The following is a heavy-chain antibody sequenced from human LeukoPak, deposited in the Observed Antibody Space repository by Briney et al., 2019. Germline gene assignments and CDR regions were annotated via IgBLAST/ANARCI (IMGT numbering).Heavy chain of an antibody. CDR2: IKQDGSEK. CDR1: GFTFSSYW. CDR3: ARAESSGLWFGELPIDY. J-gene: IGHJ4*02. Sequence: GGSLRLSCAASGFTFSSYWMSWVRQAPGKGLEWVANIKQDGSEKYYVDPVKGRFTISRDNAKSLLYLQMNSLRAEDTAVYYCARAESSGLWFGELPIDYWGQGTLVTVSS. D-gene: IGHD3-10*01. V-gene: IGHV3-7*03.